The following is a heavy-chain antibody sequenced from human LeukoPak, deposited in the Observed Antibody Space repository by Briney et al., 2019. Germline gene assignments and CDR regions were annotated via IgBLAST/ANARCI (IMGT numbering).Heavy chain of an antibody. Sequence: GASVKVSCKASGYTFTGYYMHWVRQAPGQGLEWMGWINPNSGGTNYAQKFQGRVTMTRDTSISTAYMELSRLRSDDTAVYYCARTYYYDSTLFDYWGQGTLVTVSS. CDR2: INPNSGGT. V-gene: IGHV1-2*02. CDR1: GYTFTGYY. D-gene: IGHD3-22*01. CDR3: ARTYYYDSTLFDY. J-gene: IGHJ4*02.